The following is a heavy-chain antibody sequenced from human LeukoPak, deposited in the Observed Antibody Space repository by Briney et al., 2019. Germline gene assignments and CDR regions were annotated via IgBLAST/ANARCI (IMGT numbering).Heavy chain of an antibody. Sequence: PGRSLRLSFAASGFTFSSYGMHWGRPAPGKGVEGVAVIWYDGSNKYYADSVKGRFTISRDNSKNTLYLQMNSLRAEDTAVYYCARGAYYDILTGYFPVDYWGQGTLVTVSS. V-gene: IGHV3-33*01. CDR2: IWYDGSNK. CDR3: ARGAYYDILTGYFPVDY. CDR1: GFTFSSYG. J-gene: IGHJ4*02. D-gene: IGHD3-9*01.